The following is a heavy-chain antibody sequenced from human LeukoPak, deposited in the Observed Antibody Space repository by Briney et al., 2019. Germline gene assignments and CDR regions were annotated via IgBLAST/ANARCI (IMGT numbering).Heavy chain of an antibody. CDR1: GFSFSRHW. CDR2: MQIDGSKK. V-gene: IGHV3-7*01. Sequence: GGSLRLSCAASGFSFSRHWMRWVRQARGKEREWVANMQIDGSKKYYVDSVKRRFIVSRDNTMNSLYLQMNSLRAEDTAMYYCAREFPDSTATGPAFDFWGQGTMVTVSS. J-gene: IGHJ3*01. D-gene: IGHD6-13*01. CDR3: AREFPDSTATGPAFDF.